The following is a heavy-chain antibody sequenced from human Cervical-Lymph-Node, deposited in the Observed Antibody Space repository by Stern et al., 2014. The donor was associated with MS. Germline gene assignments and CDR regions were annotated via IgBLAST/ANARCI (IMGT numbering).Heavy chain of an antibody. CDR1: GFTFTSSA. Sequence: QLGQSGPEVKKPGTSVKVSCKASGFTFTSSAVQWVRQARGQRLEWIGWIVFGSGNTNYAQKFQERVTITRDMSTSTAYMELSSLRSEDTAVYYCAAEPMYYSDSVGAFDIWGQGTMVTVSS. J-gene: IGHJ3*02. CDR2: IVFGSGNT. CDR3: AAEPMYYSDSVGAFDI. V-gene: IGHV1-58*01. D-gene: IGHD3-22*01.